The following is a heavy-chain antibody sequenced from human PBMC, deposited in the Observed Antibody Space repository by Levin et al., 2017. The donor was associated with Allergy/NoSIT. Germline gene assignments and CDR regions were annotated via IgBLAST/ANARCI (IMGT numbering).Heavy chain of an antibody. D-gene: IGHD3-9*01. V-gene: IGHV4-39*01. CDR1: GGSISSSSYY. CDR3: ARNPIGDILTGYSPGAFDY. CDR2: IYYSGST. J-gene: IGHJ4*02. Sequence: PGGSLRLSCTVSGGSISSSSYYWGWIRQPPGKGLEWIGSIYYSGSTYYNPSLKSRVTISVDTSKNQFSLKLSSVTAADTAVYYCARNPIGDILTGYSPGAFDYWGQGTLVTVSS.